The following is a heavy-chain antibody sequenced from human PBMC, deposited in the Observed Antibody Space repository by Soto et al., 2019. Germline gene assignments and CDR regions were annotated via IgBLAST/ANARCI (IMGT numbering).Heavy chain of an antibody. D-gene: IGHD6-25*01. CDR1: GGSISTYY. V-gene: IGHV4-59*01. CDR3: ARDQLRSGLYVWFDP. J-gene: IGHJ5*02. CDR2: IYYDGST. Sequence: HVQLQESGPGLVKPSETLSLTCTVSGGSISTYYWSWIRQPPGKGLEWIGYIYYDGSTSYNPSLRSRVPISVDTSKNQFSLILSSVTSADTAVYYCARDQLRSGLYVWFDPWGQGTLVTVSS.